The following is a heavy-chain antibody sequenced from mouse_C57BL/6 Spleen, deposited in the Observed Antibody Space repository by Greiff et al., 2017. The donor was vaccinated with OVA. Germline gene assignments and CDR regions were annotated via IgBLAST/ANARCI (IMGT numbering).Heavy chain of an antibody. J-gene: IGHJ2*01. Sequence: DVKLVESGGGLVKPGGSLKLSCAASGFTFSSYAMSWVRQTPEKRLEWVATISDGGSYTYYPDNVKGRFTISRDNAKNNLYLQMSNLKSEDAGMYYYARGDRSFDYWGKGTTLTVSS. CDR1: GFTFSSYA. CDR3: ARGDRSFDY. CDR2: ISDGGSYT. V-gene: IGHV5-4*03. D-gene: IGHD2-14*01.